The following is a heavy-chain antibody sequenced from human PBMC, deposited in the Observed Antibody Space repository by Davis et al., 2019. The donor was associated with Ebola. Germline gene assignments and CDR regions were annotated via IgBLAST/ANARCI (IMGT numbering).Heavy chain of an antibody. CDR3: ARGRWLAKQFDY. CDR2: INHSGST. CDR1: GGSFSGYY. Sequence: MPSETLSLTCAVYGGSFSGYYCSWIRQPPGKGLEWIGEINHSGSTNYNPSLKSRVTISVDTSKNQFSLKLSSVTAADTAVYYCARGRWLAKQFDYWGQGTLVTVSS. J-gene: IGHJ4*02. V-gene: IGHV4-34*01. D-gene: IGHD6-19*01.